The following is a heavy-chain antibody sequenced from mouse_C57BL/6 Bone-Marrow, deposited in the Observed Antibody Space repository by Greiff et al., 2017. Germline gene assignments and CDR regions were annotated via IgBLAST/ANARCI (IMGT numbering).Heavy chain of an antibody. CDR3: ARGNCRFDY. CDR1: GFTFTSYW. Sequence: HVLLLQPGADFVMPGASVKLSCMASGFTFTSYWMPWVQQTPGQGLEWIGEIDPSDSYTNYNEKFKGKFTLTVDKSSSTAYMQISSLTSEDSAVYYCARGNCRFDYWGQGTTLTVSS. J-gene: IGHJ2*01. CDR2: IDPSDSYT. D-gene: IGHD4-1*01. V-gene: IGHV1-69*01.